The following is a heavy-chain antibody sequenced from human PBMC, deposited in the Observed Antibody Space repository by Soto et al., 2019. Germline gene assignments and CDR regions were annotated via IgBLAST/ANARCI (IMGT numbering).Heavy chain of an antibody. D-gene: IGHD6-13*01. V-gene: IGHV1-18*01. Sequence: ASVKVSCNASGYTFTSYGISWVRQAPGQGLEWMGWISAYNGNTNYAQKLQGRVTMTTNTSTSTAYMELRSLRSDDTAVYYCARQSFQGIAAAGTLNYFDYWGQGTLVTVSS. CDR2: ISAYNGNT. J-gene: IGHJ4*02. CDR3: ARQSFQGIAAAGTLNYFDY. CDR1: GYTFTSYG.